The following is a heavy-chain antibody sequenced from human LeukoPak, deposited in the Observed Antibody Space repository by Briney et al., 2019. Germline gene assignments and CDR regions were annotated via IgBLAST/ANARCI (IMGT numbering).Heavy chain of an antibody. CDR2: ISYDGSNK. CDR1: GFTFSSYA. V-gene: IGHV3-30*04. CDR3: AREIGDGDYYYYYMDV. J-gene: IGHJ6*03. Sequence: PGGSLRLSCAASGFTFSSYAMHWVRQAPGKGLAWVAVISYDGSNKYYADSVKGRFTISRDNSKNTLYLQMNSLRAEDTAAYYCAREIGDGDYYYYYMDVWGKGTTVTVSS. D-gene: IGHD3-16*01.